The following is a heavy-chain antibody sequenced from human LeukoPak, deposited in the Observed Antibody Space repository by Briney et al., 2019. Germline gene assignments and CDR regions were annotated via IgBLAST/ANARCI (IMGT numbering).Heavy chain of an antibody. D-gene: IGHD3-3*01. CDR2: IYHSGST. CDR1: GYSISSGYY. Sequence: SETLSLTCTVSGYSISSGYYWGWIRQPPGEGLEWIGSIYHSGSTYYNPSLKSRVTISVDTSKNQFSLKLSSVTAADTAVYYCARGLRFLEWLLRPAGWFDPWGQGTLVTVSS. V-gene: IGHV4-38-2*02. J-gene: IGHJ5*02. CDR3: ARGLRFLEWLLRPAGWFDP.